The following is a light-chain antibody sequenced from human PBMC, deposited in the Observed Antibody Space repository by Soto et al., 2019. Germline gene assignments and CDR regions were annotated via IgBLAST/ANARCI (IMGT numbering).Light chain of an antibody. CDR2: DAT. J-gene: IGKJ5*01. Sequence: DIQMTQSPSTLSASVGDRVTITCRASQSISSWLAWYQQKPGKAPKLLIYDATSLESWVPSSFSGSGSGTELTLVISSLQPDAFATDYYQHYNSYSPITFGQGSRLVIK. V-gene: IGKV1-5*01. CDR3: QHYNSYSPIT. CDR1: QSISSW.